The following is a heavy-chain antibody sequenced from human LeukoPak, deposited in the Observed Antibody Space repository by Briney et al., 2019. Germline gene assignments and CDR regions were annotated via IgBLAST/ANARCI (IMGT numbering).Heavy chain of an antibody. CDR2: IYYSGST. CDR1: GGSISSSSYY. D-gene: IGHD4-23*01. J-gene: IGHJ5*02. Sequence: SETLSLTCTVSGGSISSSSYYWGWIRQPPGKGLEWIGSIYYSGSTYYNPSPKSRVTISVDTSKNQFSLKLSSVNAADTAVYYCARPEVVTSWFDPWGQGTLVTVSS. V-gene: IGHV4-39*01. CDR3: ARPEVVTSWFDP.